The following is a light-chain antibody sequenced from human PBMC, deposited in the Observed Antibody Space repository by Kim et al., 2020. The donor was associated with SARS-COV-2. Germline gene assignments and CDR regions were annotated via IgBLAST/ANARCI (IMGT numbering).Light chain of an antibody. J-gene: IGLJ3*02. CDR3: SSYTSSSTLV. CDR2: DVS. Sequence: QSALTQPVSVSGSPGQSITISCTGTSSDVGGYNYVSWYQQHPGNAPNLMIYDVSNRPSGVSNRFSDSKSGNTASLTISELQAEDEAGYYCSSYTSSSTLVFCGGTQLTVL. V-gene: IGLV2-14*03. CDR1: SSDVGGYNY.